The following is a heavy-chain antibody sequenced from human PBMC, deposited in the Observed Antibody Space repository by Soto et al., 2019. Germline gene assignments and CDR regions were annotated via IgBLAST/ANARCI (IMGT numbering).Heavy chain of an antibody. CDR3: AKKQDWNRPAPGAFDV. CDR2: ISGSGNQI. D-gene: IGHD1-1*01. V-gene: IGHV3-23*01. Sequence: EVQLSQSGGGLVRPGGSLRLSCAGSGFTFDDYAINWVRQAPGKGLEWVSGISGSGNQIDYTDSVEGRFIISRDDSKNTVFLRMTGLSAEDTAVYFWAKKQDWNRPAPGAFDVWGQGTTLTVTS. CDR1: GFTFDDYA. J-gene: IGHJ3*01.